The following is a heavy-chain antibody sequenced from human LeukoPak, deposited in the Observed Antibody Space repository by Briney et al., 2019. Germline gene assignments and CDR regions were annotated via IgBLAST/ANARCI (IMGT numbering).Heavy chain of an antibody. CDR3: ARDFGVAAFVI. V-gene: IGHV4-59*01. CDR2: IYYSGST. J-gene: IGHJ3*02. CDR1: GGSISSYY. Sequence: PSETLSLTCTVSGGSISSYYWSWIRQPPGKGLEWIGYIYYSGSTNYNPSLKSRVTISVDTSKNQFSLKLSSVTAADTAVYYCARDFGVAAFVIWGQGTMVTVSS. D-gene: IGHD3-16*01.